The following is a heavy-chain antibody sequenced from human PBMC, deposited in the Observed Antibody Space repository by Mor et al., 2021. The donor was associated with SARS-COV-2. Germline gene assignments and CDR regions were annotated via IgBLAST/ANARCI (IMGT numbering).Heavy chain of an antibody. V-gene: IGHV1-18*01. CDR2: INGYNGDT. CDR3: ARHHGRNRCLDS. CDR1: G. J-gene: IGHJ4*02. Sequence: GITWVRQAPGQGLEWMGWINGYNGDTNYAQKFQGRVTMTTDSSTSTVYMDLGSLRSDDSALYFCARHHGRNRCLDSWGQGTL. D-gene: IGHD4-17*01.